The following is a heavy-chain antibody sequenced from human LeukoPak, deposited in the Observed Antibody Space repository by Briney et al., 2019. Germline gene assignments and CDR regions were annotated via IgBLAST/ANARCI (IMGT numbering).Heavy chain of an antibody. CDR1: GFTFSSYD. CDR2: IRQDGSEK. CDR3: ARDWASAYDFWSGYSDPYFDY. J-gene: IGHJ4*02. Sequence: GGSLRLSCAASGFTFSSYDMSWVRQAPGKGLEWVANIRQDGSEKYYVDSVKGRFTISRDNAKNSLYLQMNSLRAEDTAVYYCARDWASAYDFWSGYSDPYFDYWGQGTLVTVSS. D-gene: IGHD3-3*01. V-gene: IGHV3-7*01.